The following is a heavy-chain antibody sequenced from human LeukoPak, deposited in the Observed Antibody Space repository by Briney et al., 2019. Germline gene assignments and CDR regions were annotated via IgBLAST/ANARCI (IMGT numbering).Heavy chain of an antibody. J-gene: IGHJ4*02. CDR2: ISSSGSYI. Sequence: KAGGSLRLSCAASGFTFSSYGMHWVRQAPGKGLEWVSSISSSGSYIYYRDSVKGRFTISRDNAENSLYLEMNSLRVEDTAIYYCVRDSGSYRPIDYWGQGTLVTVSS. CDR1: GFTFSSYG. D-gene: IGHD1-26*01. CDR3: VRDSGSYRPIDY. V-gene: IGHV3-21*01.